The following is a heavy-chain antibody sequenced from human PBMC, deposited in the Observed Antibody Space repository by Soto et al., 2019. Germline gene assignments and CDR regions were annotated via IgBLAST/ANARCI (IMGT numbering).Heavy chain of an antibody. Sequence: SETLSLTCTVSGGSISSGGYYWSWIRQHPGKGLEWIGYIYYSGSTYYNPSLKSRVTISVDTSKNQFSLKLSSVTAADTAVYYCARVICGGSCYSSIWFDPWGQGTLVTVSS. D-gene: IGHD2-15*01. CDR2: IYYSGST. CDR1: GGSISSGGYY. CDR3: ARVICGGSCYSSIWFDP. J-gene: IGHJ5*02. V-gene: IGHV4-31*03.